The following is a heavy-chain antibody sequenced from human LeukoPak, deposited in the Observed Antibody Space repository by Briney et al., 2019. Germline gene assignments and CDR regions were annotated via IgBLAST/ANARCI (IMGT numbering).Heavy chain of an antibody. V-gene: IGHV3-23*01. CDR1: GFTFSNYG. D-gene: IGHD5-12*01. Sequence: GGSLRLSCAGSGFTFSNYGMTWVRQAPGKGLEWVSAISGRGDTTRYGESVKGRFTVSRDNSTNTLYLEMTNLRAEDAAVYFCAMDPDSDYLGVFDFWGQGTLVTVSS. J-gene: IGHJ3*01. CDR2: ISGRGDTT. CDR3: AMDPDSDYLGVFDF.